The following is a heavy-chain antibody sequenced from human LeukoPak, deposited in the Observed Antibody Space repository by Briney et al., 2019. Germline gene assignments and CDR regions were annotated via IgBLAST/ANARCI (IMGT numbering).Heavy chain of an antibody. CDR3: AREYSGYDFDY. J-gene: IGHJ4*02. CDR2: TSGSGVNS. V-gene: IGHV3-23*01. Sequence: GGSLRLSCAASGFTLRSYDMSWVRQAPGKGLEWVAATSGSGVNSYYADSVRGRFTISRDNSQNTLYLQMDSLRAEDTALYYCAREYSGYDFDYWGQGTLVTVSS. CDR1: GFTLRSYD. D-gene: IGHD5-12*01.